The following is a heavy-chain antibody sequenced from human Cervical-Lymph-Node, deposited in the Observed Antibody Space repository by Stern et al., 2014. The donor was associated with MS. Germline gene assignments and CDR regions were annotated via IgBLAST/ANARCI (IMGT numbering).Heavy chain of an antibody. CDR3: ASSYSGWDNPDNFYGMDV. Sequence: VQLVQSGAEVKKPGSSVKVSCKASGDTLSSYAISWVRQAPGQGLQWMGGIIAIPGNENYAQKFQGRVKLIADESTSTAYMDLSSMRSEDVAVYYCASSYSGWDNPDNFYGMDVWGQGTTVTVSS. CDR2: IIAIPGNE. D-gene: IGHD6-19*01. V-gene: IGHV1-69*01. CDR1: GDTLSSYA. J-gene: IGHJ6*02.